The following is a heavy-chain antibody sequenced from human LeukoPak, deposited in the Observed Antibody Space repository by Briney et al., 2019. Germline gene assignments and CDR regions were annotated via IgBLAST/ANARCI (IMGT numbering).Heavy chain of an antibody. Sequence: GESLKISCHGSGYXFPNYWICWVRQKPGKGLEWMGIIYPGDSDTRYSPSFQGQVTISADKSISTAYLQWSSLKASDTAMYYCARARYCSGGSCYAEYWGQGTLVTVSS. CDR1: GYXFPNYW. V-gene: IGHV5-51*01. CDR2: IYPGDSDT. D-gene: IGHD2-15*01. J-gene: IGHJ4*02. CDR3: ARARYCSGGSCYAEY.